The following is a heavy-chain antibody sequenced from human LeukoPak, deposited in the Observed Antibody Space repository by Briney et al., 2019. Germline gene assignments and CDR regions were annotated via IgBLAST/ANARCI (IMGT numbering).Heavy chain of an antibody. J-gene: IGHJ4*02. CDR3: AKDGLPLADF. CDR2: ISGSNGNYA. V-gene: IGHV3-23*01. D-gene: IGHD5-12*01. CDR1: GVTFSTYA. Sequence: GGSLRLSCAASGVTFSTYAMSWVRQAPRKGLEWVSGISGSNGNYAEYADSVKGRFTISRDNSKNTLYLQMNNLRAEDTAVYFCAKDGLPLADFWGQGTLVTVSS.